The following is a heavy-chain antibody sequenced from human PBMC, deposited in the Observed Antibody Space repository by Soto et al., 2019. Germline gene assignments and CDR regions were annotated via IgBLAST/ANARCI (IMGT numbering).Heavy chain of an antibody. CDR2: IKQDGSEK. Sequence: GGSLRLSCAASGFTFSSYWMSWVRQAPGKGLEWVANIKQDGSEKYYVDSVKGRFTISRDNAKNSLYLQMNSLRAEDMAVYYCASFYGSGSYSLDYWGQGTLVTVSS. CDR3: ASFYGSGSYSLDY. D-gene: IGHD3-10*01. J-gene: IGHJ4*02. CDR1: GFTFSSYW. V-gene: IGHV3-7*05.